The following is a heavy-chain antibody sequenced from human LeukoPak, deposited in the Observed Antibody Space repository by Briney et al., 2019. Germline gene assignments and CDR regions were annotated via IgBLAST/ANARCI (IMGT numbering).Heavy chain of an antibody. Sequence: GGSLRLSCTVSGFTLSSYEMSWIRQAPGKGLEWVSSIDYDGGSGHYADSVKSRFTISRDNSNNTLFLHLNSLRGEDTAVYYCTRNSGWYGLSWGQGTLVTVSS. CDR1: GFTLSSYE. J-gene: IGHJ1*01. D-gene: IGHD6-19*01. CDR2: IDYDGGSG. V-gene: IGHV3-23*01. CDR3: TRNSGWYGLS.